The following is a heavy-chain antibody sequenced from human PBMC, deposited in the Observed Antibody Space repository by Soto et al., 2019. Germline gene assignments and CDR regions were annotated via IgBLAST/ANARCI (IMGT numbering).Heavy chain of an antibody. V-gene: IGHV4-30-4*01. CDR1: GGSISSGDYY. CDR3: ARGAGVAAAGTTNWFDP. J-gene: IGHJ5*02. D-gene: IGHD6-13*01. CDR2: IYYIGST. Sequence: TLSPNCTVSGGSISSGDYYWSCILQPPGKGLEWIGYIYYIGSTYYNPSLKSRVTISVDTSKNQFSLKLSSVTAADTAVYYCARGAGVAAAGTTNWFDPWGQGTLVTVSS.